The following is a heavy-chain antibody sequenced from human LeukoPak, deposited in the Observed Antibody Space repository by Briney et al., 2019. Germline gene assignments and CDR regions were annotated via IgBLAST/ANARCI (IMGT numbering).Heavy chain of an antibody. D-gene: IGHD3-22*01. CDR1: GFTFSSYS. V-gene: IGHV3-21*01. J-gene: IGHJ3*02. CDR2: ISSSSSYI. CDR3: AKDMDYDSSGAFDI. Sequence: GGSLRLSCAASGFTFSSYSMNWVRQAPGKGLEWVSSISSSSSYIYYADSVKGRFTISRDNAKNSLYLQMNSLRAEDTAVYYCAKDMDYDSSGAFDIWGQGTMVTVSS.